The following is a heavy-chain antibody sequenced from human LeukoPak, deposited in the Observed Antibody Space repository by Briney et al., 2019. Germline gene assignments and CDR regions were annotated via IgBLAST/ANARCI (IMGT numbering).Heavy chain of an antibody. Sequence: GGSLRLSCVASGFTFDDYAMHWVRQAPGKGLEWVSVVNWNSGTTGYADSVKGRFTVSRDNSKNTLYLQMNSLRAEDTAVYYCAKPLKTKLRFLEWLLSGDAFDIWGQGTMVTVSS. CDR3: AKPLKTKLRFLEWLLSGDAFDI. CDR2: VNWNSGTT. J-gene: IGHJ3*02. D-gene: IGHD3-3*01. CDR1: GFTFDDYA. V-gene: IGHV3-9*01.